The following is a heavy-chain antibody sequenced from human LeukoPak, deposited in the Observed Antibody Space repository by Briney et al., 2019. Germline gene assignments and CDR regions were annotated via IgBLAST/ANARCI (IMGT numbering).Heavy chain of an antibody. CDR1: GFTFSSYA. D-gene: IGHD6-19*01. V-gene: IGHV3-23*01. CDR3: AKGRSGWPRVYFDY. CDR2: ISGSGGST. J-gene: IGHJ4*02. Sequence: GGSLRLSCAASGFTFSSYAMSWVRQAPGKGLEWVSAISGSGGSTYYADSVKGRFTISRDNFKNTLYLQMNSLRAEDTAVYYCAKGRSGWPRVYFDYWGQGTLVTVSS.